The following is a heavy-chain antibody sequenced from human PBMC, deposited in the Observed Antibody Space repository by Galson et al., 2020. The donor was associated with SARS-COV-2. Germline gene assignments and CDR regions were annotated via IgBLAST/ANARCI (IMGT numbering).Heavy chain of an antibody. CDR1: GGSISSYY. J-gene: IGHJ4*02. V-gene: IGHV4-4*07. D-gene: IGHD3-16*02. Sequence: SETLSLTCTVSGGSISSYYWSWIRQPAGKGLEWIGRIYTSGSTNYNPSLKSRVTMSVDTSKNQFSLKLSSVTAADTAVYYCARAGYVWGSYRYFDYWGQGTLVTVSS. CDR3: ARAGYVWGSYRYFDY. CDR2: IYTSGST.